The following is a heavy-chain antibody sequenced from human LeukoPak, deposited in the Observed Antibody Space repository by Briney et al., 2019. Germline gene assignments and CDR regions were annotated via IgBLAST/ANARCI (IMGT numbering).Heavy chain of an antibody. V-gene: IGHV3-23*01. CDR2: ISNSGGST. Sequence: QPGGSLRLSCADSGFTLSSHAMSWVRQAPGKGLDWVSGISNSGGSTYYADSVKGRFTISRDNSKNTLYLQMNSLRVEDTAVYYCAKRSRADSYYFDHWGQGTLVTVSS. D-gene: IGHD2-21*01. J-gene: IGHJ4*02. CDR1: GFTLSSHA. CDR3: AKRSRADSYYFDH.